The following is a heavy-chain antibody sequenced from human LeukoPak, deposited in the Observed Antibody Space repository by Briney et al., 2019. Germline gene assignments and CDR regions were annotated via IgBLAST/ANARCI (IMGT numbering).Heavy chain of an antibody. J-gene: IGHJ4*02. V-gene: IGHV3-30*04. CDR1: GFTFSSYA. CDR2: ISYDGSNK. CDR3: ARASGVVVPGPIDFDY. D-gene: IGHD2-2*01. Sequence: PGRSLRLSCAASGFTFSSYAMHWVRQAPGKGLEWVTVISYDGSNKYYADSVKGRFTISRDNSKNTLYLQMNSLRAEDTAVYYCARASGVVVPGPIDFDYWGQGTLVTVSS.